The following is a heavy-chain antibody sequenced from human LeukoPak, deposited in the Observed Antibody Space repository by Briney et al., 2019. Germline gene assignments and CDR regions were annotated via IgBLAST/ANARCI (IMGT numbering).Heavy chain of an antibody. V-gene: IGHV3-15*01. D-gene: IGHD6-19*01. CDR2: IRSRTDGGTT. J-gene: IGHJ4*02. CDR1: GFSFSYAW. CDR3: TTDGGSGWYNGDY. Sequence: GGSLRLSCAASGFSFSYAWLRWVRQAPGKGLEWVGRIRSRTDGGTTDYAAPVKGRFTISRDDSKNTLYLQTNILETEDTAVYYCTTDGGSGWYNGDYWGQGTLVTVSS.